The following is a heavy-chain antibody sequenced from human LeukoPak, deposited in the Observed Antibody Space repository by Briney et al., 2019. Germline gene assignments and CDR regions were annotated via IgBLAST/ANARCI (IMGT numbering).Heavy chain of an antibody. Sequence: GGSLRLSCAASGFTFNTYAMSWVRQAPGKGLEWVSGITSGANTYYADSVKGRFTISRDNSENTLNLQMNSLRAEDTAIYYCAKDLTMIVVGTFNYWGQGTLVTVSS. D-gene: IGHD3-22*01. J-gene: IGHJ4*02. V-gene: IGHV3-23*01. CDR1: GFTFNTYA. CDR3: AKDLTMIVVGTFNY. CDR2: ITSGANT.